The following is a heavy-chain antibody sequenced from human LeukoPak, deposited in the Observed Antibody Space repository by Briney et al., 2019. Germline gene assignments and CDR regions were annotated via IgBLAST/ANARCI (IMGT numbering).Heavy chain of an antibody. CDR1: GFTFSSYA. CDR2: ISGSGDIT. CDR3: AKGMSTSWRTFDY. V-gene: IGHV3-23*01. J-gene: IGHJ4*02. D-gene: IGHD6-13*01. Sequence: GGSLRLSCAASGFTFSSYAMSWVRQAPGKGLEWVSAISGSGDITYYADSVKGRFTISRDNSKNTLYLQMNSLRAEDTAVYYCAKGMSTSWRTFDYCGQGSLVTVSS.